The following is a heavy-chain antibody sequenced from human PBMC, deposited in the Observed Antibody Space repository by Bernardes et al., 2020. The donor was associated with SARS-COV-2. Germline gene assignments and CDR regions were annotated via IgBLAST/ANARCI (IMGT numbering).Heavy chain of an antibody. V-gene: IGHV3-23*01. CDR2: ISGSGGST. J-gene: IGHJ4*02. D-gene: IGHD3-3*01. CDR1: GFTFSSYA. Sequence: GGSLRLSCAASGFTFSSYAMSWVRQAPGKGLEWVSAISGSGGSTYYADSVKGRFTISRDNSKNTLYLQMNSLRAEGTAVYYCAKGLRFLEWLLTLDYWGQGTLVTVSS. CDR3: AKGLRFLEWLLTLDY.